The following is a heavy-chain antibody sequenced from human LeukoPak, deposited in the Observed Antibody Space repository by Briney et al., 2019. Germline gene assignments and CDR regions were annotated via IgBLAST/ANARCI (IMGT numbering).Heavy chain of an antibody. CDR1: AGSISSGDYY. V-gene: IGHV4-30-4*01. Sequence: SETLSLTCTVSAGSISSGDYYWSWIRQSPGKGLEWIGYIYYSGSTSYNPSLKSRVTISVDTSKNQFSLKLSSVTAADTAVYYCARNYDSSAYAVGPFDYWGQGTLVTVSS. CDR3: ARNYDSSAYAVGPFDY. J-gene: IGHJ4*02. D-gene: IGHD3-22*01. CDR2: IYYSGST.